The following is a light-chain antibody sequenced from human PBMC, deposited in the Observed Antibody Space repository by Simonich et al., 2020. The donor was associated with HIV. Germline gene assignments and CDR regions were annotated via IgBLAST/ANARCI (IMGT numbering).Light chain of an antibody. CDR2: AAS. V-gene: IGKV1-39*01. Sequence: DIQMTQSPSSLSASVGDRVTITCRASQSISSYLNWFQHKPGKAPKLLIYAASSLQSGVPSRFSGSGSGTDFTLTISSLQPEDFATYYCQQANSFPYTFGQGTKVEIK. CDR1: QSISSY. J-gene: IGKJ2*01. CDR3: QQANSFPYT.